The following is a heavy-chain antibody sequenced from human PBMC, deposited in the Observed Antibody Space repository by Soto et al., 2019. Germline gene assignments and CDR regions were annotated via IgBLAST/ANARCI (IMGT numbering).Heavy chain of an antibody. CDR1: GGSISGYY. CDR2: INHSGST. J-gene: IGHJ6*03. CDR3: ASHSSSSSRAGYYYMDV. V-gene: IGHV4-34*01. Sequence: SETLSLTCTVSGGSISGYYWSWIRQPPGKGLEWIGEINHSGSTNYNPSLKSRVTISVDTSKNQFSLKLSSVTAADTAVYYCASHSSSSSRAGYYYMDVWGKGTTVTVSS. D-gene: IGHD6-6*01.